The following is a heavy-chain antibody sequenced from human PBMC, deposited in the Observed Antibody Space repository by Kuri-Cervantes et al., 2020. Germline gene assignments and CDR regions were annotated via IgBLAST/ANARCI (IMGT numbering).Heavy chain of an antibody. J-gene: IGHJ4*02. D-gene: IGHD5-12*01. CDR3: VRGYSGYDGGNY. Sequence: GGSLRLSCAASGFTFSSYSMNWVRQAPGKGLEWVSSISSSSSYIYYADSVKGRFTISRDNAKNSLYLQMNSLRAEDTAVYYCVRGYSGYDGGNYWGQGTLVTVSS. CDR1: GFTFSSYS. CDR2: ISSSSSYI. V-gene: IGHV3-21*01.